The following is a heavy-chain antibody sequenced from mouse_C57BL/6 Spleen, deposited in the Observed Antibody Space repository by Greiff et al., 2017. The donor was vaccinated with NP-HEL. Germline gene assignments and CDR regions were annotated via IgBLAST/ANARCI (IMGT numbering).Heavy chain of an antibody. CDR1: GFTFSSYA. CDR3: AREGGSRRYAMDY. J-gene: IGHJ4*01. D-gene: IGHD1-1*01. Sequence: EVKLVESGGGLVKPGGSLKLSCAASGFTFSSYAMSWVRQTPEKRLEWVATISDGGSYTYYPDNVKGRFTISRDNAKNNLYLQMSHLKSEDTAMYYCAREGGSRRYAMDYWGQGTSVTVSS. CDR2: ISDGGSYT. V-gene: IGHV5-4*01.